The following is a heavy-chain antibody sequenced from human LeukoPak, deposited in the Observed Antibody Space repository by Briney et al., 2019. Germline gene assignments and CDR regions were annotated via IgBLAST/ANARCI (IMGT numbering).Heavy chain of an antibody. V-gene: IGHV3-53*01. CDR1: GFTVSSNY. CDR3: ASEMLRGADY. Sequence: GGSLRLSCAASGFTVSSNYMSWVRQAPGKGLEWVSVIYSGGSTYYADSVKGRFTISRDNAKNSLYLQMNSLRAEDTAVYYCASEMLRGADYWGQGTLVTVSS. J-gene: IGHJ4*02. CDR2: IYSGGST. D-gene: IGHD3-10*01.